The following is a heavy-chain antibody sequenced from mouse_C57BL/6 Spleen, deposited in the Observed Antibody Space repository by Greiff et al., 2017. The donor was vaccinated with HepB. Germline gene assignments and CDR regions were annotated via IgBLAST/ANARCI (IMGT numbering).Heavy chain of an antibody. Sequence: VQLQQSGAELVRPGASVTLSCKASGYTFTDYEMHWVKQTPVHGLEWIGAIDPETGGTAYNQKFKGKAILTADKSSSTAYMELRSLTSEDSAVYYCTRDDGDPHWYFDVWGTGTTVTVAS. CDR2: IDPETGGT. D-gene: IGHD2-13*01. CDR1: GYTFTDYE. CDR3: TRDDGDPHWYFDV. V-gene: IGHV1-15*01. J-gene: IGHJ1*03.